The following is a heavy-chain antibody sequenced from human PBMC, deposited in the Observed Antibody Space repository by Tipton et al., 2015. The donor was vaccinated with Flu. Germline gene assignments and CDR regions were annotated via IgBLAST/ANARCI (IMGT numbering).Heavy chain of an antibody. CDR3: ARDRSGSSSYYGAFDI. CDR2: IYTSGST. Sequence: TLSLTCTVSGGSISSYYWSWLRQPAGKGLEWIGRIYTSGSTNYNFSLNSRVTISVDTSKNQFYLRLTSVTAADTAIYYCARDRSGSSSYYGAFDIWGQGTMVNVSS. CDR1: GGSISSYY. V-gene: IGHV4-4*07. J-gene: IGHJ3*02. D-gene: IGHD3-10*01.